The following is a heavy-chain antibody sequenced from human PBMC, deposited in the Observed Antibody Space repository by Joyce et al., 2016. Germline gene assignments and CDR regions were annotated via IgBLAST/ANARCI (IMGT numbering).Heavy chain of an antibody. V-gene: IGHV1-46*01. Sequence: QVQLVQSGAEVKKPGASVKVSCQVSGYTFTNYYMHWVRQAPGQGLEWMGIINPRGGSTNSAQKFQGRGTMTRDTSTSTVYMELSSLRSEDTAVYYCARDTAMATGYYYYGMDVWGQGTTVTVSS. CDR1: GYTFTNYY. D-gene: IGHD5-18*01. CDR2: INPRGGST. CDR3: ARDTAMATGYYYYGMDV. J-gene: IGHJ6*02.